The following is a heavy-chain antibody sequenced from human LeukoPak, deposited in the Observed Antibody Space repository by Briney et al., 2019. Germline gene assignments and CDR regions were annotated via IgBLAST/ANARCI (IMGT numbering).Heavy chain of an antibody. V-gene: IGHV1-2*02. CDR2: INPNSGGT. CDR3: ARWGISSSWFPWFDS. J-gene: IGHJ5*01. CDR1: GYTFTGYY. Sequence: ASVKVSCKASGYTFTGYYMHWVRQAPGQGLEWMGWINPNSGGTNYAQKFQGRVTMTRDTSISTAYMELSRLRSDDTAVYYCARWGISSSWFPWFDSWGQGTLVTVSS. D-gene: IGHD6-13*01.